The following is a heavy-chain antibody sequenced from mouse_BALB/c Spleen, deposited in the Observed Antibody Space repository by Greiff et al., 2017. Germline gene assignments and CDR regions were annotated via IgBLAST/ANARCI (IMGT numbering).Heavy chain of an antibody. CDR1: GFDFSRYW. Sequence: EVQGVESGGGLVQPGGSLKLSCAASGFDFSRYWMSWVRQAPGKGLEWIGEINPDSSTINYTPSLKDKFIISRDNAKNTLYLQMSKVRSEDTALYYCARRLITTARGYFDYWGQGTTLTVSS. V-gene: IGHV4-1*02. CDR2: INPDSSTI. J-gene: IGHJ2*01. CDR3: ARRLITTARGYFDY. D-gene: IGHD1-2*01.